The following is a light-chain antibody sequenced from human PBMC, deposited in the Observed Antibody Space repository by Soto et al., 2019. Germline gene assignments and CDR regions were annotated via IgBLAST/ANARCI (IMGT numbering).Light chain of an antibody. CDR3: QQYDFSPAT. J-gene: IGKJ1*01. CDR1: QSVNSGY. CDR2: GVS. Sequence: EIVLTQSPGTLSLSPGERASLSCRASQSVNSGYIAWYRQQPGQAPNLLIFGVSTRATGIPDRFRGSGSGTDFTLTISRLEPEDFAVYFCQQYDFSPATFGRGTKVEVK. V-gene: IGKV3-20*01.